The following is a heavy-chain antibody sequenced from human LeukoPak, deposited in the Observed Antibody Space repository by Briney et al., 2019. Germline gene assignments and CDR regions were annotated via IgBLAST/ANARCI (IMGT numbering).Heavy chain of an antibody. D-gene: IGHD5-24*01. J-gene: IGHJ4*02. Sequence: SETLSLTCTVSGGSISSGDYYWSWVRQPPGKALEWIGYIYFSGTTYYKPALKSRVSMSVETSKNQFSLKLSSVTAADTAMYYCARSTGWLQPFDYWGQGTLVTVSS. V-gene: IGHV4-30-4*01. CDR3: ARSTGWLQPFDY. CDR1: GGSISSGDYY. CDR2: IYFSGTT.